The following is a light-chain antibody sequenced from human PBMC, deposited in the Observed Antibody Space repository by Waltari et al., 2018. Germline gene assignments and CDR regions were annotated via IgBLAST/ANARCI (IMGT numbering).Light chain of an antibody. J-gene: IGKJ1*01. CDR3: QQYNFDPWT. Sequence: DIQMTQSPSTLSASQGDSVTIPCRASQTVETWLAWYQKKPGGPPKFLIITASTLETGVPSRVLGSGSGTEFTLTINGLQVDDFATYYCQQYNFDPWTFGQGTRVEIK. CDR1: QTVETW. CDR2: TAS. V-gene: IGKV1-5*03.